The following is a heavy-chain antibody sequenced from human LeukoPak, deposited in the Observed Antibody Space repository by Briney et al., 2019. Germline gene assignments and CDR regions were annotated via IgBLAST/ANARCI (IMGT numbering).Heavy chain of an antibody. CDR1: GFTFWNYV. V-gene: IGHV3-30-3*01. D-gene: IGHD3-10*01. CDR2: TSSDLNVK. CDR3: AREGYYGSGSPPSLYFDY. J-gene: IGHJ4*02. Sequence: GGSLRLSCAASGFTFWNYVIHWVRQAPGKGLERVAVTSSDLNVKLYADSVKGRFTISRDNSRSTLYLQMNSLRPEDTAIYYCAREGYYGSGSPPSLYFDYWGQGTLVTVSS.